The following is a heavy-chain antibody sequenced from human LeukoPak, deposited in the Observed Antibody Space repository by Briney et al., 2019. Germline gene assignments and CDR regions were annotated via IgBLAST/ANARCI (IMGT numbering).Heavy chain of an antibody. V-gene: IGHV4-59*01. CDR1: GGSISSYY. CDR2: ISYSGST. Sequence: SETLSLTCTVSGGSISSYYWSWIRQPPGKGLGWIAYISYSGSTDYNPSLKSRVTISLDTSKNQFSLRLSSVTAADTAVYYCARETRLHSGSYSNDAFDIWGQGTMVTVSS. CDR3: ARETRLHSGSYSNDAFDI. D-gene: IGHD1-26*01. J-gene: IGHJ3*02.